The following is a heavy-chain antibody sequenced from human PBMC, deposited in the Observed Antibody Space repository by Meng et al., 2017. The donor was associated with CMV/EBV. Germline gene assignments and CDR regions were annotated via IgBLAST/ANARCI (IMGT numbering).Heavy chain of an antibody. V-gene: IGHV3-23*03. J-gene: IGHJ5*02. D-gene: IGHD2-15*01. Sequence: GESLKISCAASGFTFSSYAMSWVRQAPGKGLEWVSVIYSGGSSTYYADSVKGRFTISRDNSKNTLYLQMNSLRAEDTAVYYCARVLGQLDPWGQGTLVTVSS. CDR3: ARVLGQLDP. CDR1: GFTFSSYA. CDR2: IYSGGSST.